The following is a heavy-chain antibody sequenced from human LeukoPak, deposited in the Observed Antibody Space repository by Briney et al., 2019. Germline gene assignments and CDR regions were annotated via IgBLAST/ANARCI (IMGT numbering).Heavy chain of an antibody. CDR2: IDYSGST. CDR3: ASGDPGGPNDY. V-gene: IGHV4-59*01. Sequence: SETLSLTCTVSGGSISSYYWSWIRQPPGKGLEWIGYIDYSGSTNYNPSLKSRVTMSVDTSRNQFSLKLSSVSAADTAMYYCASGDPGGPNDYWGQGTLVTVSS. CDR1: GGSISSYY. J-gene: IGHJ4*02. D-gene: IGHD1-14*01.